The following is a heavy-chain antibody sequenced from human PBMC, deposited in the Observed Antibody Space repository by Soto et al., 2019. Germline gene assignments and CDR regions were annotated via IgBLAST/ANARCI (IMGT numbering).Heavy chain of an antibody. Sequence: EVQLVESGGGLVQPGGSLKLSSAASGFTFSGSAMHWVRKASGKGLEWVGRIRNKANSYATAYAASVKGRFTISRDDSKNTAYLQMNSLKTEDTAVYYCTSHSPEDMILTWGQGTLVTVSS. CDR1: GFTFSGSA. CDR2: IRNKANSYAT. J-gene: IGHJ5*02. V-gene: IGHV3-73*02. CDR3: TSHSPEDMILT. D-gene: IGHD2-8*02.